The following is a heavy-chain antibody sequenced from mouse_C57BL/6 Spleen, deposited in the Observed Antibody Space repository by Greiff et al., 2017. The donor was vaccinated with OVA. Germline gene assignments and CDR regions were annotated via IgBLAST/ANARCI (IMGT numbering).Heavy chain of an antibody. J-gene: IGHJ3*01. V-gene: IGHV1-82*01. CDR2: IYPGDGDT. CDR1: GYAFSSSW. D-gene: IGHD3-3*01. CDR3: AGGRGAWFAY. Sequence: VQLQQSGPELVKPGASVKISCKASGYAFSSSWMNWVKQRPGKGLEWIGRIYPGDGDTNYNGKFKGKATLTADKSSSTAYMQLRSLTSEDSAVYFCAGGRGAWFAYWGQGTLVTVSA.